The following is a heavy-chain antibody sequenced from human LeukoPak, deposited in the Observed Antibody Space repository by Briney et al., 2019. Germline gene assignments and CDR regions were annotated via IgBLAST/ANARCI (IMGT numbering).Heavy chain of an antibody. J-gene: IGHJ4*02. CDR2: IWYDGSNK. Sequence: GGSLRLSCAASGFTFSSYGMHWVRQAPGKGLEWVAVIWYDGSNKYYADSVKGRFTISRDNPKNTLYLQMNTLRAEDAAVYYCARDRGYTFDYWGQGTLVTVSS. V-gene: IGHV3-33*01. CDR3: ARDRGYTFDY. CDR1: GFTFSSYG. D-gene: IGHD5-18*01.